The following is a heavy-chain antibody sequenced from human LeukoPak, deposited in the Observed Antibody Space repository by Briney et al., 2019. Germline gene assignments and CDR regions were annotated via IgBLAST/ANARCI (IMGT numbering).Heavy chain of an antibody. D-gene: IGHD6-13*01. V-gene: IGHV3-23*01. CDR3: AKDHGAAAGWYYFDY. CDR1: GFSFSNYA. Sequence: GGSLRLSCAASGFSFSNYAMSWVRQAPGKGLEWVSSINRSGGSTYYTDSVKGRFTISRDNSRDTLYLKMNSLRAEDTAIYYCAKDHGAAAGWYYFDYWGQGNLVTVSS. CDR2: INRSGGST. J-gene: IGHJ4*02.